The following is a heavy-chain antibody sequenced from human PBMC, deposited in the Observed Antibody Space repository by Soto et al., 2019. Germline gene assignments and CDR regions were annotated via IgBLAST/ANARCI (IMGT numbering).Heavy chain of an antibody. CDR1: GFTFSPYN. V-gene: IGHV3-48*01. Sequence: GGSLRLSCAASGFTFSPYNMNWVRQAPGKGLEWFSCIITSSNTIYYADSVKGRFTISRDNAKNSVYLQMNSLRAEDTAVYYCARGHLVPAAIPWFDPWGQGTLVTVSS. J-gene: IGHJ5*02. CDR3: ARGHLVPAAIPWFDP. CDR2: IITSSNTI. D-gene: IGHD2-2*01.